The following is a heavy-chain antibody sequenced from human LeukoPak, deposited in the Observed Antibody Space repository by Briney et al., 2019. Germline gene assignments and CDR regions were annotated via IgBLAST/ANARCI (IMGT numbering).Heavy chain of an antibody. J-gene: IGHJ6*02. D-gene: IGHD6-19*01. CDR2: IIPIFGTA. Sequence: ASVKVSCKASGGTFSSYAISWVRQAPGQGLEWMGGIIPIFGTANYAQKFQGRVTITADESTSTAYMELSSLRSEDMAVYYCARAVAGSYYYYGMDVWGQGTRSPSP. CDR3: ARAVAGSYYYYGMDV. CDR1: GGTFSSYA. V-gene: IGHV1-69*01.